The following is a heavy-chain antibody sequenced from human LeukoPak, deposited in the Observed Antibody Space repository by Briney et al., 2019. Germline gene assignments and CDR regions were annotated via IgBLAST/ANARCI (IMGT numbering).Heavy chain of an antibody. J-gene: IGHJ2*01. CDR1: GGSISSYY. CDR2: IYYSGST. D-gene: IGHD4/OR15-4a*01. Sequence: SETLSLTCTVSGGSISSYYWSWIRQPPGKGLEWIGYIYYSGSTNYNPSLKSRATISVDTSKNQFSLKLISVTAADTAVYYCARVGDYGPWYFDLWGRGTLVTVSS. CDR3: ARVGDYGPWYFDL. V-gene: IGHV4-59*01.